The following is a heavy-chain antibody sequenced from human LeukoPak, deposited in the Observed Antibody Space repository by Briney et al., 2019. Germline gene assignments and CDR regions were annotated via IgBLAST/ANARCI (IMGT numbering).Heavy chain of an antibody. Sequence: PGGSLRLSCAASGFTVSSNYMSWVRQAPGKGLEWVSVIYSGGSTYYADSVKGRFTISRDNAKNSLYLQMNSLRAEDTAVYYCARENPDAFDIWGQGTMVTVSS. CDR2: IYSGGST. J-gene: IGHJ3*02. CDR3: ARENPDAFDI. CDR1: GFTVSSNY. V-gene: IGHV3-66*01.